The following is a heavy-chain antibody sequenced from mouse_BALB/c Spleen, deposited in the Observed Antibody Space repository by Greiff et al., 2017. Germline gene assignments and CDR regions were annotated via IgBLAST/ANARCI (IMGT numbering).Heavy chain of an antibody. Sequence: KLVESGGGLVKPGGSLKLSCAASGFTFSSYAMSWVRQTPEKRLEWVASISSGGSTYYPDSVKGRFTISRDNARNILYLQMSSLRSEDTAMYYCATFTTATLFDYWGQGTTLTVSS. J-gene: IGHJ2*01. CDR2: ISSGGST. V-gene: IGHV5-6-5*01. CDR3: ATFTTATLFDY. CDR1: GFTFSSYA. D-gene: IGHD1-2*01.